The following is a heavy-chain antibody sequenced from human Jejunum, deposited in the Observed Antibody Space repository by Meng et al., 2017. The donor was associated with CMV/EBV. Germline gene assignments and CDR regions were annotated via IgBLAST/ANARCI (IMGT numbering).Heavy chain of an antibody. Sequence: GLGFSNYWMSWVRQAQGKGLEWVANIKYDRSEIYYVDSVRGRFTISRDNAKNSLYLQMNSLRAEDTAVYYCARAGSGFYSVDFDYWGQGTLVTVSS. CDR1: GLGFSNYW. CDR3: ARAGSGFYSVDFDY. J-gene: IGHJ4*02. D-gene: IGHD2-15*01. V-gene: IGHV3-7*01. CDR2: IKYDRSEI.